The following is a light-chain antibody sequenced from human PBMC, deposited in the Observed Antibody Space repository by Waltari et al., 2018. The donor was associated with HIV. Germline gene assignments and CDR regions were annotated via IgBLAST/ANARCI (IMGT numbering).Light chain of an antibody. J-gene: IGLJ2*01. V-gene: IGLV3-25*03. Sequence: SFELTQPPSVSVSPGQTARITCSGDVFSKQYVFGHQQRPGQAPALVIYKDNERPSGISERFSGSSSGTTVTLTITGVQADDEGDYYCQSADSSGIVVVFGGGTMLTVL. CDR2: KDN. CDR3: QSADSSGIVVV. CDR1: VFSKQY.